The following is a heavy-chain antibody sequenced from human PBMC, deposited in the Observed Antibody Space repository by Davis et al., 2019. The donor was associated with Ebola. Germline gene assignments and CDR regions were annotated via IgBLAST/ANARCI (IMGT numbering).Heavy chain of an antibody. Sequence: GESLKISCAASGFTFSSYSMNWVRQAPGKGLEWVSSISSDSDYIYYADSAKGRFTISRDNAKNSLYLQMNSLRAEDTAEYYCARDRPLDFFFGDYYGMDVWGQGTTVTVSS. J-gene: IGHJ6*02. CDR3: ARDRPLDFFFGDYYGMDV. D-gene: IGHD3-16*01. V-gene: IGHV3-21*01. CDR2: ISSDSDYI. CDR1: GFTFSSYS.